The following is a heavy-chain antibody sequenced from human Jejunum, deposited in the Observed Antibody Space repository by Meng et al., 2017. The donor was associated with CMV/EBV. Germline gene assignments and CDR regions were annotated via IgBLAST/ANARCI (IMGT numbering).Heavy chain of an antibody. V-gene: IGHV3-7*01. Sequence: FTFTTDWMAWVRQAPGKGLEWVANINQDGHEKYYLDSVQGRFTVSRDNPKNSLYLDMNSLGAEDTAIYYCARISKYSYGVYGMDVWGQGTTVTVSS. CDR2: INQDGHEK. CDR1: FTFTTDW. J-gene: IGHJ6*02. CDR3: ARISKYSYGVYGMDV. D-gene: IGHD5-18*01.